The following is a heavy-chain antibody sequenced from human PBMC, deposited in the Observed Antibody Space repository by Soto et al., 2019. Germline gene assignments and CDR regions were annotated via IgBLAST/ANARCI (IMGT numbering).Heavy chain of an antibody. CDR3: ARGESSSSFCVY. CDR2: ISSSSYI. V-gene: IGHV3-21*01. J-gene: IGHJ4*02. CDR1: GLTFSSYS. D-gene: IGHD6-6*01. Sequence: GGSLRLSCAASGLTFSSYSMNWVRQAPGKGLEWVSSISSSSYIYYADSVKGRFTISRDNAKNSLYLQMNSLRAEDTAVYYCARGESSSSFCVYWGQGTLVTVSS.